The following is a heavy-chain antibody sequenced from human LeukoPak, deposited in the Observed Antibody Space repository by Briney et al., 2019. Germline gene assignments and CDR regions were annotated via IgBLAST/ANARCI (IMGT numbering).Heavy chain of an antibody. CDR3: AKDPHYHYDSTGYPLTPNWFDP. J-gene: IGHJ5*02. CDR1: GFTFSSYW. D-gene: IGHD3-22*01. CDR2: INTDGSST. V-gene: IGHV3-74*01. Sequence: GGSLRLSCAASGFTFSSYWMHWVRQAPGKGLVWVSRINTDGSSTSYADSVKGRFTISRDNAKNTLYLQMNSLRAEDTAVYYCAKDPHYHYDSTGYPLTPNWFDPWGQGTLVTVSS.